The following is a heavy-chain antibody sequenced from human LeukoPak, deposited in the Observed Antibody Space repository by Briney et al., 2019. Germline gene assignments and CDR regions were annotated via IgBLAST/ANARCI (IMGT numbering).Heavy chain of an antibody. Sequence: SVKVSGKASGGTFSSYAISWVRQAPGQGLEWMGGIIPIFGTANYAQKFQGRVTITADESTSTAYMELSSLRSEDTAVYYCAREKTGTTIFDYWGQGTLVTVSS. CDR1: GGTFSSYA. V-gene: IGHV1-69*13. CDR3: AREKTGTTIFDY. D-gene: IGHD1-1*01. CDR2: IIPIFGTA. J-gene: IGHJ4*02.